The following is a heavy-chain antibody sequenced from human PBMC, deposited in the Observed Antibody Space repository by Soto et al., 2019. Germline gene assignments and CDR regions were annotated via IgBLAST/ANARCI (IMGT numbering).Heavy chain of an antibody. CDR2: ITYDGSNK. V-gene: IGHV3-30*18. CDR3: AKDRKGYSRGWFAIDY. D-gene: IGHD6-19*01. CDR1: GFNFSSYG. J-gene: IGHJ4*02. Sequence: PGGSLRLSCGASGFNFSSYGMHWVRQASGKGLEWVADITYDGSNKYYADSVEGRFTIFRDKSKKMPDQQMNSLKAEDTAVEYCAKDRKGYSRGWFAIDYWGQGTLVTVSS.